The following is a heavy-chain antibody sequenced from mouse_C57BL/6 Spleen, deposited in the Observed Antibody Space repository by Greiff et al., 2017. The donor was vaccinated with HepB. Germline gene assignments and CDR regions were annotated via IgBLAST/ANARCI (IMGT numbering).Heavy chain of an antibody. J-gene: IGHJ4*01. Sequence: VQLQQSGPELVKPGASVKIPCKASGYTFTDYNMDWVKQSHGKSLEWIGDINPNNGGTIYNQKFKGKATLTVDKSSSTAYMELRSLTSEDTAVYYCARRGIYYDYDGRFYAMDYWGQGTSVTVSS. V-gene: IGHV1-18*01. CDR3: ARRGIYYDYDGRFYAMDY. CDR2: INPNNGGT. CDR1: GYTFTDYN. D-gene: IGHD2-4*01.